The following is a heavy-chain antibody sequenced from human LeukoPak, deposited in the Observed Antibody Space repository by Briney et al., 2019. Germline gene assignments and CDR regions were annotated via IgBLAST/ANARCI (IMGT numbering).Heavy chain of an antibody. CDR3: AKGYYYDSSGHFDY. V-gene: IGHV3-23*01. Sequence: GGSLRLSCGASGFSFSNYAMSWVRQAPGKGLEWVSGINDSGSTIYYADSVKGRFTISRDNAKNSLYLQMNSLRAEDTAVYYCAKGYYYDSSGHFDYWGQGTLVTVSS. CDR1: GFSFSNYA. D-gene: IGHD3-22*01. CDR2: INDSGSTI. J-gene: IGHJ4*02.